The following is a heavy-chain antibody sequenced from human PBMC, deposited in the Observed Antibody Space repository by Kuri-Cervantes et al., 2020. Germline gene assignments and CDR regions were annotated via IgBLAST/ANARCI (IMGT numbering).Heavy chain of an antibody. CDR3: ARQNDSSGYYALAI. CDR1: GGSFRGYY. D-gene: IGHD3-22*01. CDR2: INHSGST. V-gene: IGHV4-34*01. J-gene: IGHJ3*02. Sequence: GSLRLSCAVYGGSFRGYYWSWIRQPPGKGLEWIGEINHSGSTNYNPSLKSRVTISVDTSKNQFSLKLSSVTAADTAVYYCARQNDSSGYYALAIWGQGTMVTVSS.